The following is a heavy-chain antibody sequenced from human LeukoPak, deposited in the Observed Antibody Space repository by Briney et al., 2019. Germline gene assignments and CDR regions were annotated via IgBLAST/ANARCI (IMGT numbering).Heavy chain of an antibody. J-gene: IGHJ6*03. D-gene: IGHD5-18*01. CDR2: IYYSGTA. CDR1: GGPISNYQ. V-gene: IGHV4-59*01. CDR3: AGGYSYGSTYYYMDV. Sequence: AETLSLTCTLSGGPISNYQWSWIRQPPGKGLEWIGNIYYSGTANYNPSLKSRVTISVDTSKNQFSLKLSSVTAADTAVYYCAGGYSYGSTYYYMDVWGKGTTVTISS.